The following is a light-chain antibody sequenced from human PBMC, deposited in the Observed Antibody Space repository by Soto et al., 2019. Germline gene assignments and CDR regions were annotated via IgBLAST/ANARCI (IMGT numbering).Light chain of an antibody. CDR1: QRIRND. V-gene: IGKV1-39*01. CDR2: VAS. Sequence: IQMTQSPSSLSASVGERVTITCRASQRIRNDLNWYKQRPGKAPKVLIYVASTLQTGVPSRLSGSSSGTDFNLTITSLQPEDFALYYCQQSYKNPHTFGGGTRVEIK. J-gene: IGKJ4*01. CDR3: QQSYKNPHT.